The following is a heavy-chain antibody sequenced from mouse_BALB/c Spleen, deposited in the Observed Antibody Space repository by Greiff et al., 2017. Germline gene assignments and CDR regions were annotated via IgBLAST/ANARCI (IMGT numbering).Heavy chain of an antibody. CDR2: ISSGGST. D-gene: IGHD2-3*01. V-gene: IGHV5-6-5*01. CDR1: GFTFSSYA. CDR3: ARDYDGYKGFAY. J-gene: IGHJ3*01. Sequence: EVKVVESGGGLVKPGGSLKLSCAASGFTFSSYAMSWVRQTPEKRLEWVASISSGGSTYYPDSVKGRFTISRDNARNILYLQMSSLRSEDTAMYYCARDYDGYKGFAYWGQGTLVTVSA.